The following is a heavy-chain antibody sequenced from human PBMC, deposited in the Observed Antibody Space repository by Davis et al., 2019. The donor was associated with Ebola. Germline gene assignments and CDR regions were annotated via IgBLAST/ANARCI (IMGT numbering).Heavy chain of an antibody. CDR1: GGSISSYY. D-gene: IGHD6-25*01. Sequence: SETLSLTCTVSGGSISSYYWSWIRQPPGKGLEWIGYIYYSGSTNYNPSLKSRVTISADTSKNQFSLKVNSVTAADTAVYYCARGALIAAAGTGKHFDSWSQGTLVTVSS. J-gene: IGHJ4*02. V-gene: IGHV4-59*12. CDR3: ARGALIAAAGTGKHFDS. CDR2: IYYSGST.